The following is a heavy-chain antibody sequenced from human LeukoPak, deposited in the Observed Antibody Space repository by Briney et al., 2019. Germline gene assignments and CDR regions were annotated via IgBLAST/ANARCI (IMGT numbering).Heavy chain of an antibody. CDR3: AKRGPGSPQSGKYYFDY. Sequence: GGSLRLSCAASGFTFSSYSMNWVRQAPGKGLEWVAVVSYDGSNKYYADSVKGRFTISRDNSKNTLYLQMNSLRAEDTAVYYCAKRGPGSPQSGKYYFDYWGQGTLVTVSS. V-gene: IGHV3-30*18. CDR2: VSYDGSNK. CDR1: GFTFSSYS. J-gene: IGHJ4*02. D-gene: IGHD3-10*01.